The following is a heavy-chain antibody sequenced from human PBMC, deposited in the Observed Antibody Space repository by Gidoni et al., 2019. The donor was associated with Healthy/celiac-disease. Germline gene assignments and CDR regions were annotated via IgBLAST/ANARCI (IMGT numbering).Heavy chain of an antibody. CDR3: ARVKVHGASTYYYYGMDV. J-gene: IGHJ6*02. V-gene: IGHV1-69*01. D-gene: IGHD1-1*01. Sequence: QVQLVQSGAEVKKPGSSVKVSCKASGGTFSSYAISWVRQAPGQGLEWMGGIIPIFGTANYAQKFQGRVTITADESTSTAYMELSSLRSEDTAVYYCARVKVHGASTYYYYGMDVWGQGTTVTVSS. CDR1: GGTFSSYA. CDR2: IIPIFGTA.